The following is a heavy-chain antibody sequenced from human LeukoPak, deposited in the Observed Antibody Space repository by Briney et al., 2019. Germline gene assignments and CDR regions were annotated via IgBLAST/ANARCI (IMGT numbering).Heavy chain of an antibody. V-gene: IGHV3-15*01. D-gene: IGHD3-10*01. J-gene: IGHJ4*02. CDR2: IKSKTDGGTT. CDR1: GFTFSNAW. Sequence: PGGSLRLSCAASGFTFSNAWMSWVRQAPGKGLEWVGRIKSKTDGGTTDYAAPVKGRFTISRDDSKNTLYLQMNSLKTEDTAVYYCTTDLLPLASGSFPLGYWGQGTLVTVSS. CDR3: TTDLLPLASGSFPLGY.